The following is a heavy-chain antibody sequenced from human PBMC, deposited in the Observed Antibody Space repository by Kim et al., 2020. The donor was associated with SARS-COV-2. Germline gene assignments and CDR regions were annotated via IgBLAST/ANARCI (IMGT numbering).Heavy chain of an antibody. V-gene: IGHV3-21*01. D-gene: IGHD6-19*01. J-gene: IGHJ5*02. Sequence: GGSLRLSCAASGFTFSSYSMNWVRQAPGKGLEWVSSISSSSSYIYYADSVKGRFTISRDNAKNSLYLQMNSLRAEDTAVYYCARDGWGQQWLVTAWGSWFDPWGQGTLVTVSS. CDR2: ISSSSSYI. CDR3: ARDGWGQQWLVTAWGSWFDP. CDR1: GFTFSSYS.